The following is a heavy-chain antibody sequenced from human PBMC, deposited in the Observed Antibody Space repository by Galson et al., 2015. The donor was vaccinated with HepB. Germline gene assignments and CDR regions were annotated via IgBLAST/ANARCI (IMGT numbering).Heavy chain of an antibody. D-gene: IGHD6-19*01. J-gene: IGHJ5*02. V-gene: IGHV4-61*02. Sequence: TLSLTCAVSGGSISSGSYYWSWIRQPAGTGLEWIGRIYTSGSTNYNPSLKSRVTISVDTSKNQFSLKPSSVTAADTAVYYCARESGYSSGWSPGWFDPWGQGTLVTVSS. CDR1: GGSISSGSYY. CDR3: ARESGYSSGWSPGWFDP. CDR2: IYTSGST.